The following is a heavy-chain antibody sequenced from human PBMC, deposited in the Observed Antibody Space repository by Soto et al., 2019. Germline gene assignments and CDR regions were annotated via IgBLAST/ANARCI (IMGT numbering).Heavy chain of an antibody. J-gene: IGHJ5*02. V-gene: IGHV1-69*01. D-gene: IGHD3-3*01. CDR1: GGTFSSYA. CDR2: IIPIFGTA. Sequence: QVQLVQSGAEVKKPGSSVKVSCKASGGTFSSYAISWVRQAPGQGLEWMGGIIPIFGTANYAQKFQGRVTITADESTSTAYMELSSLRSEDTAVYYCARGRQRGGSYYYFWSGYDNWFDPWGQGTLVTVSS. CDR3: ARGRQRGGSYYYFWSGYDNWFDP.